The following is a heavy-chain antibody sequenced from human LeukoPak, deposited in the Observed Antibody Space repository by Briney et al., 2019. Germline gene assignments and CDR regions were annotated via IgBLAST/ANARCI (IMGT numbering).Heavy chain of an antibody. Sequence: PSETLSLTCTVSGGSISSDYWSWIRQPPGKGLEWIGYIYYRGSTNYNPSLKSRVTISVDTSKIQFSLKLSSVTAADTAVYYRARLSGYSSGHYYSDYWGQGTLVTVSS. V-gene: IGHV4-59*01. CDR2: IYYRGST. CDR1: GGSISSDY. D-gene: IGHD3-22*01. J-gene: IGHJ4*02. CDR3: ARLSGYSSGHYYSDY.